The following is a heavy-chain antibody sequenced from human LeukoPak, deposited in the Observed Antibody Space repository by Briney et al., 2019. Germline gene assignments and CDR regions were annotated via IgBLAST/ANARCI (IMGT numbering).Heavy chain of an antibody. J-gene: IGHJ6*03. CDR2: IIPIFGTA. D-gene: IGHD5-12*01. Sequence: VASVKVSCKASGGTFSSYAISWVRQAPGQGLEWMGGIIPIFGTANYAQKFQGGVAITTDESTSTAYMELSSLRSEDTAVYYCARGTRYSGYDGYYYYMDVWGKGTTVTVSS. CDR1: GGTFSSYA. V-gene: IGHV1-69*05. CDR3: ARGTRYSGYDGYYYYMDV.